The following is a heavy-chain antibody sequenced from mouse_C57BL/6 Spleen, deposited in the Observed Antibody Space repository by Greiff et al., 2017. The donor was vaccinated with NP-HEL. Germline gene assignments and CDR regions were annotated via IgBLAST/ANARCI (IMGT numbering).Heavy chain of an antibody. Sequence: VQLQQSGPELVKPGASVKIPCKASGYTFTDYNMDWVKQSHGKSLEWIGDINPNNGGTIYNQKFKGKATLTVDKSSSTAYMELRSLTSEDTAVYYCARSLITTVVFDYWGQGTTLTVSS. CDR2: INPNNGGT. CDR3: ARSLITTVVFDY. CDR1: GYTFTDYN. D-gene: IGHD1-1*01. J-gene: IGHJ2*01. V-gene: IGHV1-18*01.